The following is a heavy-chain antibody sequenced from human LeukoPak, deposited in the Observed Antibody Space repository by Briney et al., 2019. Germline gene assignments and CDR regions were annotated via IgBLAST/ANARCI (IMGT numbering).Heavy chain of an antibody. D-gene: IGHD3-22*01. CDR3: VRDWGYDSSGYWQKYFDT. V-gene: IGHV3-30*02. CDR2: IQYDGTNK. CDR1: GFTFSSYG. J-gene: IGHJ4*02. Sequence: GGSLRLACAASGFTFSSYGMHWVRQAPGKGLEWVAFIQYDGTNKYYADSVKGRFTISRDNSKNTLYLQMNSLRAEDTAVYYCVRDWGYDSSGYWQKYFDTWGQGTLVTVSS.